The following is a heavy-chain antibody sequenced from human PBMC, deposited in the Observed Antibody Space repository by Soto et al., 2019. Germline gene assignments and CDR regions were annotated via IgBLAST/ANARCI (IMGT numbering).Heavy chain of an antibody. CDR3: AKSPGITMVPGVYWFDP. V-gene: IGHV3-23*01. CDR2: ISGSGGST. D-gene: IGHD3-10*01. Sequence: GGSLRLSCAASGFTFSSYAMSWVRQAPGKGLEWVSAISGSGGSTYYADSVKGRFTISRDNSKNTLYLQMNSLRAEDTAVYYCAKSPGITMVPGVYWFDPWGQGTLVTVSS. J-gene: IGHJ5*02. CDR1: GFTFSSYA.